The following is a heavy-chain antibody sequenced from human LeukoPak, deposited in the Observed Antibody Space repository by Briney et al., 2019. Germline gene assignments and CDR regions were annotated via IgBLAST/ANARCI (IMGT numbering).Heavy chain of an antibody. CDR3: ARALPYNSGWYIAYYYYYGMDV. CDR2: INPSGGST. D-gene: IGHD6-19*01. V-gene: IGHV1-46*01. Sequence: ASVKVSCKASGYTFTSYYMHWVRQAPGQGLEWMGIINPSGGSTSYAQKFQGRVTMTRNTSISTAYMELSSLRSEDTAVYYCARALPYNSGWYIAYYYYYGMDVWGQGTTVTVSS. CDR1: GYTFTSYY. J-gene: IGHJ6*02.